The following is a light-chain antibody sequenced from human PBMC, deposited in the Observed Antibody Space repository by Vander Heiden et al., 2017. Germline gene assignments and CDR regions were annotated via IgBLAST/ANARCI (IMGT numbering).Light chain of an antibody. V-gene: IGKV2-30*01. CDR2: NVS. CDR1: QIPVYSDGNTY. CDR3: IQGTHWRWT. Sequence: DVVMTQSPLSLPVPLGQPASISCRSSQIPVYSDGNTYLNWFQHRPCQSPMRLIYNVSNRDSGVRDRFSGSGPGTDFTLKISRVEAEDVVVYYCIQGTHWRWTFGQGTKVEIK. J-gene: IGKJ1*01.